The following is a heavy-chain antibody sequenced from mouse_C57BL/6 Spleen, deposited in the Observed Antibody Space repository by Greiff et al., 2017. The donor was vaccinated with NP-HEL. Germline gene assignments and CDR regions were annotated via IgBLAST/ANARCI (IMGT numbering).Heavy chain of an antibody. CDR2: IDPEDGDT. V-gene: IGHV14-1*01. CDR1: GFNIKDYY. D-gene: IGHD1-1*01. Sequence: EVQLQQSGAELVRPGASVKLSCTASGFNIKDYYMHWVKQRPEQGLEWIGRIDPEDGDTEYAPKFQGKATMTADTSSNTAYLQLSSLTSEDTAVYCGTRNYYGSSYGFAYWGQGTLVTVSA. J-gene: IGHJ3*01. CDR3: TRNYYGSSYGFAY.